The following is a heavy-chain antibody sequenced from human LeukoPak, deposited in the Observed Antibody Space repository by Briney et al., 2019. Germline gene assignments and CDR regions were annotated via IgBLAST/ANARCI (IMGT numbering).Heavy chain of an antibody. D-gene: IGHD3-10*01. V-gene: IGHV3-30*18. CDR2: ISYDGSNK. Sequence: GRSLRLSCAASGFTFDDYAMHWVRQAPGKGLEWVAVISYDGSNKYYADSVKGRFTISRDNSKNTLYLQMNSLRAEDTAVYYCAKAVSGSYFYYYYGMDVWGQGTTVTVSS. CDR3: AKAVSGSYFYYYYGMDV. CDR1: GFTFDDYA. J-gene: IGHJ6*02.